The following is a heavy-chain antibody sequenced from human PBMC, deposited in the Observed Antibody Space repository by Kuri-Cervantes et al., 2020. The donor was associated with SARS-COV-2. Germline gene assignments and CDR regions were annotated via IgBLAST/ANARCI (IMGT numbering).Heavy chain of an antibody. CDR2: ISYDGSNK. CDR1: GFTFSSFW. Sequence: GESLKISCAASGFTFSSFWMSWVRQAPGKGLEWVAVISYDGSNKYYADSVKGRFTISRDNSKNTLYLQMNSLRAEDTAVYYCANRDFDYWGQGTLVTVSS. J-gene: IGHJ4*02. D-gene: IGHD5-24*01. CDR3: ANRDFDY. V-gene: IGHV3-30-3*01.